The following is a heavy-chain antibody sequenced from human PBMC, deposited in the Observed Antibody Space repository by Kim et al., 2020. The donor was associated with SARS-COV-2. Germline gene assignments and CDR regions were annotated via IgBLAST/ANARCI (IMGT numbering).Heavy chain of an antibody. CDR1: GGSILRYY. J-gene: IGHJ5*02. V-gene: IGHV4-4*07. CDR2: IYTSWST. Sequence: SETLSLTCTVSGGSILRYYWSWIRQPAGKGLEWIGRIYTSWSTNYNPSLKSRVTMSVDKSKNQFSLKLSSVTAADTAVYYCERLSGTGWVDWLDPWGQGTLVTVSS. CDR3: ERLSGTGWVDWLDP. D-gene: IGHD3-3*01.